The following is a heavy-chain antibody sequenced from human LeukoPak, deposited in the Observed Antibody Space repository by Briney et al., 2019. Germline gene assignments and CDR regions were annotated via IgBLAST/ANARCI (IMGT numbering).Heavy chain of an antibody. Sequence: PGGSLRLSCAASGFTFSSYWMSWVRQASGKGLEWVANIKEDGSQEYYVDSVRGRFTISRDNARTSVYLQMNSLRAEDTAVYYCAKGGAPFAESAYWGQGTLVTVSS. J-gene: IGHJ4*02. CDR1: GFTFSSYW. V-gene: IGHV3-7*01. D-gene: IGHD3-10*01. CDR2: IKEDGSQE. CDR3: AKGGAPFAESAY.